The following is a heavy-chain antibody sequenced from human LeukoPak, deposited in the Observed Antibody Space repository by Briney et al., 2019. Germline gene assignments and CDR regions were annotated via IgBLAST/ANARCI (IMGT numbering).Heavy chain of an antibody. CDR2: IYPGDSDT. CDR3: ARRGYCSGGSCYSAEFDY. V-gene: IGHV5-51*01. Sequence: GESLKISCKGSGYSFTSYWIGWVRQMPGKGLEWMGIIYPGDSDTRYSPSFQGQVTISADKSINTAYLQWSSLKASDTAMYYCARRGYCSGGSCYSAEFDYWGQGTLVTASS. J-gene: IGHJ4*02. D-gene: IGHD2-15*01. CDR1: GYSFTSYW.